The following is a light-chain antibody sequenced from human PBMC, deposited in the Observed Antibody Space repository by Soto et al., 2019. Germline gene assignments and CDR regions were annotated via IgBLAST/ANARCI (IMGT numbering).Light chain of an antibody. CDR1: QSVSSSY. J-gene: IGKJ4*01. CDR2: GAS. Sequence: EIVLTQSPGTLSLSPGERATLSCRASQSVSSSYLAWYQQKPGQAPRLLIYGASSRATGIPDRFSGSGSGTDFTLTISRLEPEDFAVYYCQQYGSSPLTLGGGPKVDIK. V-gene: IGKV3-20*01. CDR3: QQYGSSPLT.